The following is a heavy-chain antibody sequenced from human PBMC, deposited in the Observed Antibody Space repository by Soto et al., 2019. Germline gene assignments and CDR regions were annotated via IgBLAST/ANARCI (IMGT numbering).Heavy chain of an antibody. CDR3: ARNHYYGSGSYYTFEVSFDY. J-gene: IGHJ4*02. V-gene: IGHV5-51*01. Sequence: PGESLKISCKGSGYSFTSYWIGWVRQMPGKGLEWMGIIYPGDSDTRYSPSFQGQVTISADKSISTAYLQWSSLKASDTAMYYCARNHYYGSGSYYTFEVSFDYWGQGTLVTVSS. CDR1: GYSFTSYW. CDR2: IYPGDSDT. D-gene: IGHD3-10*01.